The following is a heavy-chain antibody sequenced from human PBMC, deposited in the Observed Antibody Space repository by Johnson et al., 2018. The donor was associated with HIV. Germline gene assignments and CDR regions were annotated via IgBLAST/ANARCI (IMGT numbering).Heavy chain of an antibody. V-gene: IGHV3-7*01. CDR1: GFTFNTYW. CDR2: INQDGTEK. J-gene: IGHJ3*02. CDR3: ARERGYSSVLWKLSEAAFDI. D-gene: IGHD6-19*01. Sequence: VQLVESGGGLVQPGGSLRLSCAASGFTFNTYWMTWVRQAPGKGLEWVANINQDGTEKYYVDSLRGRFTISRDNAKNSLYLQMDGPRADDTAVYYCARERGYSSVLWKLSEAAFDIWGQGTMVTVSS.